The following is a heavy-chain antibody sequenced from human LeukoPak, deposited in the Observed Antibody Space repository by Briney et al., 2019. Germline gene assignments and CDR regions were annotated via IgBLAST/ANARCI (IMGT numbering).Heavy chain of an antibody. D-gene: IGHD7-27*01. CDR3: ARGLGIGWFDP. V-gene: IGHV1-46*01. J-gene: IGHJ5*02. CDR1: GYTFTSYY. CDR2: INPSGVST. Sequence: ASVKVSCKASGYTFTSYYMHWVRQAPGQGLEWMGIINPSGVSTIYAQIFQGRVTVTRDTSTSTVYMALSSLRSEDTAVYYCARGLGIGWFDPWGQGTLVTVSS.